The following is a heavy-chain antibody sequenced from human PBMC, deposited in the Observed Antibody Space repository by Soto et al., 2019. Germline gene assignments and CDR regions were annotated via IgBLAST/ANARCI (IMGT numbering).Heavy chain of an antibody. CDR3: TRGAWGYAFDV. CDR2: IRYSEST. D-gene: IGHD3-16*01. J-gene: IGHJ3*01. V-gene: IGHV4-31*02. Sequence: WTWVRQRPGKGLEWIGYIRYSESTYYNPSLKSRLIVSIDTSKNQFSLRLSSVTAADTAVYFCTRGAWGYAFDVWGQGTMVTVSS.